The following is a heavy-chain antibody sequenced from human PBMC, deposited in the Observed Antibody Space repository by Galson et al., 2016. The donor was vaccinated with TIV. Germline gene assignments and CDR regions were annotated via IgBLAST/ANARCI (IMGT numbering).Heavy chain of an antibody. CDR1: GFIFSSYG. Sequence: SLRLSCAVSGFIFSSYGMNWVRQAPGRGPEWVAVIWSDGSQKAYADSVKGRFSISRDNAKNTLYLQMNSLRVEDTAIYYCARGVSGHLYSSVYWAAHWGQGPLVTVSS. V-gene: IGHV3-33*01. CDR3: ARGVSGHLYSSVYWAAH. CDR2: IWSDGSQK. J-gene: IGHJ4*02. D-gene: IGHD3-22*01.